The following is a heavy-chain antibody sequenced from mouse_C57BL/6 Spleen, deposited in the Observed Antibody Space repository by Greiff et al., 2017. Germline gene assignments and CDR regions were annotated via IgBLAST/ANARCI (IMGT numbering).Heavy chain of an antibody. Sequence: QVQLQQSGAELVRPGASVTLSCKASGYTFTDYEMHWVKQTPVHGLEWIGAIEPETGGTAYNQKFKGKAILTADKSSSTAYMELRSLTSEDSAVYYCTRRRYGSSYGYFDVWGTGTTVTVSS. V-gene: IGHV1-15*01. J-gene: IGHJ1*03. CDR2: IEPETGGT. CDR1: GYTFTDYE. D-gene: IGHD1-1*01. CDR3: TRRRYGSSYGYFDV.